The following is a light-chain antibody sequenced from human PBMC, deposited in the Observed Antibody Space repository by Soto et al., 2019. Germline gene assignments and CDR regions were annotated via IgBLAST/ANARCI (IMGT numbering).Light chain of an antibody. V-gene: IGKV1-5*03. Sequence: DIQMTQPASTLSASLGDRATLSGRGSQSIRSWLAWHQQKPGKDPRILIYKESSLESGDQSRFRGSGSGTEFTLTISSLEADESATYYRQPYDSYCPFGGGTQVDIK. CDR3: QPYDSYCP. J-gene: IGKJ4*01. CDR2: KES. CDR1: QSIRSW.